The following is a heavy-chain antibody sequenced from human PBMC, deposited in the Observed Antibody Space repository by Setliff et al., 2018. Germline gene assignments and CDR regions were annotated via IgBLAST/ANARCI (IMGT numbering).Heavy chain of an antibody. V-gene: IGHV5-51*01. CDR2: IHPDDPDT. CDR1: GYNFLDYW. CDR3: ARRRRFDSGGPRSPWYFDL. D-gene: IGHD3-22*01. J-gene: IGHJ2*01. Sequence: PGESLKISCKASGYNFLDYWIGWVRQMPGKGLEWMGIIHPDDPDTRYSPSVQGPFTISADKSISTAYLQWSSLKASDTAFYYCARRRRFDSGGPRSPWYFDLWGRGTLVTVSS.